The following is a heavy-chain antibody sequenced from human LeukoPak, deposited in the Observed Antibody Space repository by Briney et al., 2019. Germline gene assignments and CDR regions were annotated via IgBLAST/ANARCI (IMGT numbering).Heavy chain of an antibody. Sequence: GGSLRLSCAASGFTFSSYSMNWVRQAPGKGLEWVPAISGSGGSTYYADSVKGRFTISRDNSKNTLYLQMNSLRAEDTAVYYCAKAPRDGGKSRYYYGMDVWGQGTTVTVSS. CDR1: GFTFSSYS. CDR3: AKAPRDGGKSRYYYGMDV. V-gene: IGHV3-23*01. J-gene: IGHJ6*02. CDR2: ISGSGGST. D-gene: IGHD2-15*01.